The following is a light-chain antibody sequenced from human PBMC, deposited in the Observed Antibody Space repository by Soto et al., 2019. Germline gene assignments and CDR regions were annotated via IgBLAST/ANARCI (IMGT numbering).Light chain of an antibody. CDR2: RAS. CDR3: QQYNKWPIT. Sequence: IVFTQSPCTLSVSPGEGATLSCRASQSVGSLLAWYQQKPGQAPRLLIYRASSRATGISGSFSGSGSGTEFTLTITSLQSEDFGVYYCQQYNKWPITFGQGTRLEIK. V-gene: IGKV3-15*01. J-gene: IGKJ5*01. CDR1: QSVGSL.